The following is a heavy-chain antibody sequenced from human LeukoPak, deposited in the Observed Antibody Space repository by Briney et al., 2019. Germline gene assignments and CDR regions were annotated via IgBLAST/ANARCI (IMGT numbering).Heavy chain of an antibody. CDR1: GFTFSSYA. J-gene: IGHJ6*02. CDR3: ARDVSRGYLRPLDV. CDR2: ISVRGGST. V-gene: IGHV3-23*01. D-gene: IGHD5-18*01. Sequence: GSPRLSCAASGFTFSSYAMSWVRQAPGKGLEWVSGISVRGGSTYYADSVKGRFTISRDNSKNTLNLQMNSLRVEDTAVYYCARDVSRGYLRPLDVWGQGTTGTVSS.